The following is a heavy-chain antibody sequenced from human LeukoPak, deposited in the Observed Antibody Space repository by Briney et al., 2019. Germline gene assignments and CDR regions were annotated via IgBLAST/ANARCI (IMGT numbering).Heavy chain of an antibody. CDR1: GGTFSSYA. CDR3: ARWADYSNYYFDY. CDR2: IIPIFGTA. D-gene: IGHD4-11*01. V-gene: IGHV1-69*05. Sequence: GASVKVSCKASGGTFSSYAISWVRQAPGQGLEWVGGIIPIFGTANYAQKFQGRVTITTDESTSTAYMELSSLRSEDTAVYYCARWADYSNYYFDYWGQGTLVTVSS. J-gene: IGHJ4*02.